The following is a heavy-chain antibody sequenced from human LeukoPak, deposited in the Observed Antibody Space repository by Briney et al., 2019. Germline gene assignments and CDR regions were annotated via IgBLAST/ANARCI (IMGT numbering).Heavy chain of an antibody. V-gene: IGHV3-48*04. CDR1: GFTFSSYW. CDR2: ISSSGSTR. J-gene: IGHJ4*02. Sequence: GGSLRLSCAASGFTFSSYWMSWVRQAPGKGLEWVSYISSSGSTRYYADSVKGRFTLSRDNAKNSLYLQMNSLRAEDTAVYYCARDEVTTRPFGFWGQGALVTVSS. D-gene: IGHD4-17*01. CDR3: ARDEVTTRPFGF.